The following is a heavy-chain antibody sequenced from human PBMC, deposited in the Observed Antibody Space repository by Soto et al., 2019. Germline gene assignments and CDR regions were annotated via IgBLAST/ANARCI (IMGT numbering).Heavy chain of an antibody. CDR1: GDSVSSNSAA. D-gene: IGHD6-19*01. CDR2: TYYRSKWYN. V-gene: IGHV6-1*01. J-gene: IGHJ6*02. Sequence: QTLSLTCAISGDSVSSNSAAWNWIRQSPSRGLEWLGRTYYRSKWYNDYAVSVKSRITINPDTSKNQFSLQLNSVTPEDTAVYYCTRETVGQVAGQPFYYYYGMDVCGPGPRVTVYS. CDR3: TRETVGQVAGQPFYYYYGMDV.